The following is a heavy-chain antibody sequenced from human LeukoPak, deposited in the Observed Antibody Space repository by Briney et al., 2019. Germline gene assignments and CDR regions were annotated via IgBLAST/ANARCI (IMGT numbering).Heavy chain of an antibody. CDR1: GGSISSSSYY. D-gene: IGHD3-3*01. CDR3: ARSSGPTPYFDY. CDR2: IYYSGST. Sequence: SETLSLTCTVSGGSISSSSYYWGWIRQPPGKGLEWIGNIYYSGSTYYNPSLKSRVTISVDTSNNQFSLKLSSVTAADTAVYYCARSSGPTPYFDYWGQGTLVTVSS. V-gene: IGHV4-39*07. J-gene: IGHJ4*02.